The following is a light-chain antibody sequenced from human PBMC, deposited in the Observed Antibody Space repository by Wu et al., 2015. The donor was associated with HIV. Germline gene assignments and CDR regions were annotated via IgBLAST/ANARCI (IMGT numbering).Light chain of an antibody. CDR3: QQSGSSPWT. V-gene: IGKV3-20*01. CDR1: QSVSSSF. J-gene: IGKJ1*01. Sequence: EIVLTQSPGTLSLSPGERATLSCRASQSVSSSFLSWYQQKPGQAPRLLIYGASCRATGIPDRFSGSGSGTDFTLTISRLEPEDFAVYYCQQSGSSPWTFGQGTKVEIK. CDR2: GAS.